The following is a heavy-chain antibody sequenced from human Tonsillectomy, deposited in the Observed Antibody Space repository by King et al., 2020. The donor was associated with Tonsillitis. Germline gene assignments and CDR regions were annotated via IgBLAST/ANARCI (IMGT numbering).Heavy chain of an antibody. V-gene: IGHV4-31*03. CDR3: VRVGSSWYEVDY. Sequence: VQLQESGPGLVKPSQTLSLTCTASVGSISSGGYYWSWIRQHPGNGLEWIGYVYYSGSTYYNPSLKSRVTISVDTSKNQFSLNLSSVTAADTAVYYCVRVGSSWYEVDYWGQGTLVTVSS. CDR1: VGSISSGGYY. CDR2: VYYSGST. J-gene: IGHJ4*02. D-gene: IGHD6-13*01.